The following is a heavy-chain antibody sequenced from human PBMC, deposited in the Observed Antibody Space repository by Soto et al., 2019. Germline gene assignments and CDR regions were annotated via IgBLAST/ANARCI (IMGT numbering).Heavy chain of an antibody. CDR1: GTTSPSGV. CDR3: YAADFYYYGMDV. D-gene: IGHD2-2*01. V-gene: IGHV1-18*01. CDR2: ISAYNAKT. Sequence: QVQLVQSGAEVKKPGASVKASCKVSGTTSPSGVTSWVRQAPGQGLEWMGWISAYNAKTDYAQKFQGRVTLTTDTSTSTAYMELRSLRSDDTAVYYCYAADFYYYGMDVWGPGTTVTVSS. J-gene: IGHJ6*02.